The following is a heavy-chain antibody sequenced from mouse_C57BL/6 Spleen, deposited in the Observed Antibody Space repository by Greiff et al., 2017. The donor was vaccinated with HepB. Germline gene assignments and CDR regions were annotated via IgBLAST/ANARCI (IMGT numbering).Heavy chain of an antibody. J-gene: IGHJ4*01. Sequence: VMLVESGPGLVQPSQSLSITCTVSGFSFTSYGVHWVRQSPGKGLEWLGVIWSGGSTDYNAAFITRLSISKDNAKSQVFLKMNSLQADDTAIYYCARNYGLRNAMDYWGQGTSVTVSS. V-gene: IGHV2-2*01. CDR2: IWSGGST. D-gene: IGHD1-2*01. CDR3: ARNYGLRNAMDY. CDR1: GFSFTSYG.